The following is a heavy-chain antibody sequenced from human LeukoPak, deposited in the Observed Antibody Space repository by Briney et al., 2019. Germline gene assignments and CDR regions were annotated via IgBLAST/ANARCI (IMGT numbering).Heavy chain of an antibody. CDR2: IYYSGST. J-gene: IGHJ6*02. D-gene: IGHD2-2*01. V-gene: IGHV4-31*03. CDR3: ARDHVVVVPAAPAYYYGMDV. Sequence: SETLSLTCTVYGGSISNGGYYWSWIRQHPGKGLEWIGYIYYSGSTYYNPSLKSRVTISVDTSKDQFSLKLSSVTAADKAVYYCARDHVVVVPAAPAYYYGMDVWGQGTTVTVSS. CDR1: GGSISNGGYY.